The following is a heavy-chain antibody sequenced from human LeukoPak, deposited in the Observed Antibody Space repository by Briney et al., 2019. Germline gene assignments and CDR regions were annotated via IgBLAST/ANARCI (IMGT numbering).Heavy chain of an antibody. D-gene: IGHD2-2*01. CDR1: GGSISSYY. CDR3: ARDYCSSTSCYGDSRYFQH. V-gene: IGHV4-59*01. CDR2: IYYSGST. J-gene: IGHJ1*01. Sequence: PSETLSLTCTVPGGSISSYYWSWIRQPPGEGLEWIGYIYYSGSTNYNPSLKSRVTISVDTSKNQFSLKLSSVTAADTAVYYCARDYCSSTSCYGDSRYFQHWGQGTLVTVSS.